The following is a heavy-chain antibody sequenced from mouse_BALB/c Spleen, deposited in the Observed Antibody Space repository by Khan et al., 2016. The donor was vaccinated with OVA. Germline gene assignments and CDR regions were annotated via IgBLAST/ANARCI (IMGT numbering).Heavy chain of an antibody. Sequence: QVQLQQSGAALAPPGSSFPLSFPSSFYTFTTYWMHWVKQRPGQGLEWIGYINPSTGYIEYNQKFKDRATLTADKSSTTAYMRLSSLTSEDSAVYYCARDYYGSTSFAYWGQGTLVTVSA. V-gene: IGHV1-4*01. D-gene: IGHD1-1*01. CDR1: FYTFTTYW. J-gene: IGHJ3*01. CDR2: INPSTGYI. CDR3: ARDYYGSTSFAY.